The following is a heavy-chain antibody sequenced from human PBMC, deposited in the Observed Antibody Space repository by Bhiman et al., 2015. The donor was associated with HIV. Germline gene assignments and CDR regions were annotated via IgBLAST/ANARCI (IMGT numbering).Heavy chain of an antibody. Sequence: EVQLVESGGGLVQPGGSLRLSCAASGFTVSSNYMTWVRQAPGKGLEWVSVIYSGGNTYYADSVKGRFTISRDNSKNTLYLQMNSLRAEDTAVYYCARGPPYNFWSGYYPYYWGQGTLVTVSS. CDR2: IYSGGNT. V-gene: IGHV3-66*01. CDR1: GFTVSSNY. CDR3: ARGPPYNFWSGYYPYY. D-gene: IGHD3-3*01. J-gene: IGHJ4*02.